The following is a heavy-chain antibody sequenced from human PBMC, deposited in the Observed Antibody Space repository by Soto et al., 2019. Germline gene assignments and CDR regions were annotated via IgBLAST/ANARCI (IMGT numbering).Heavy chain of an antibody. Sequence: QVQLQESGPGLVKPSGTLSLTCAVSGGSISSSNWWSWVRQPPGKGLEWIGEIYHSGSTNYNPSLTSRVTISVDKSKNQFSLKLSSVTAADTAVYYCARDRGAVYSSSWYRGGWFDPWGQGTLVTVSS. D-gene: IGHD6-13*01. CDR2: IYHSGST. CDR3: ARDRGAVYSSSWYRGGWFDP. J-gene: IGHJ5*02. V-gene: IGHV4-4*02. CDR1: GGSISSSNW.